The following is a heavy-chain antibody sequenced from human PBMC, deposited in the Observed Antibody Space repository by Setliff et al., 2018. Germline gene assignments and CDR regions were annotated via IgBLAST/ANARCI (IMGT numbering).Heavy chain of an antibody. D-gene: IGHD2-21*01. V-gene: IGHV1-3*03. Sequence: GASVKVSCKASGYSFTLHAMHWMRQAPGQRLEWMGWMNIDNGKTEYSQEFQDRVTFTRDTFAETAYMELRSLTSDDMAVYYCARGYCDGIGCPAPLYYFDSWGQGTLVTVSS. CDR1: GYSFTLHA. CDR3: ARGYCDGIGCPAPLYYFDS. J-gene: IGHJ4*02. CDR2: MNIDNGKT.